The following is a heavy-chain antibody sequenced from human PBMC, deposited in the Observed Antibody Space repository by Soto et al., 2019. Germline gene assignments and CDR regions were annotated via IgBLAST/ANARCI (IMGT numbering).Heavy chain of an antibody. D-gene: IGHD4-17*01. J-gene: IGHJ5*02. V-gene: IGHV4-4*02. CDR1: GGSISSSNW. CDR3: ASYGDYGRGGYNWFDP. Sequence: QVQLQESGPGLVKPSGTLSLTCAVSGGSISSSNWWSWVRQPPGKGLEWIGEIYHSGSTNYNPSLKSRVTISVDKSKNPFSLKLSSVTAADTAVYYCASYGDYGRGGYNWFDPWGQGTLVTVSS. CDR2: IYHSGST.